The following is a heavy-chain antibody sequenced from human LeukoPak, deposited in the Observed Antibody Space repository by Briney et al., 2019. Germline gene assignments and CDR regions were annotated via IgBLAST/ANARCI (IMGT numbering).Heavy chain of an antibody. D-gene: IGHD3-22*01. CDR1: GGSISSYY. CDR3: AREKVYYYDSSGYSEGFDY. V-gene: IGHV4-59*01. J-gene: IGHJ4*02. CDR2: IYYSGGT. Sequence: SETLSLTCTVSGGSISSYYWSWIRQPPGKGLEWIVYIYYSGGTNYNPSLKSRVTISVDTSKNQFSLKLSSVPAADTAVYYCAREKVYYYDSSGYSEGFDYWGQGTLVTVSS.